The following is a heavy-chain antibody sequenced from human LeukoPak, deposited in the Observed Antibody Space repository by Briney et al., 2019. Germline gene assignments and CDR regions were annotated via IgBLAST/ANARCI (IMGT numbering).Heavy chain of an antibody. CDR3: ARDGFGELDGWDAFDI. CDR2: IYSGGST. D-gene: IGHD3-10*01. CDR1: VFTVSSNY. J-gene: IGHJ3*02. Sequence: GGSLRLSCAASVFTVSSNYMSWVRQAPGKGLEGVSVIYSGGSTYDADPVKGRFTISSDNSKNTLYLQMNSLRAEDTAVYYCARDGFGELDGWDAFDIWGQGTMVTVSS. V-gene: IGHV3-66*01.